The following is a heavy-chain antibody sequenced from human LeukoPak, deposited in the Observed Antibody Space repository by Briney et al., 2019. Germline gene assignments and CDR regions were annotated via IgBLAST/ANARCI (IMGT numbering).Heavy chain of an antibody. D-gene: IGHD2-2*01. V-gene: IGHV1-8*03. J-gene: IGHJ6*03. CDR2: MNPNSGNT. CDR3: ARVRQDIVVALGDYYYMDV. Sequence: ASVKVSCQASGYTFTSYDINWVRQATGQGLEWMGWMNPNSGNTGYAQKFQGRVTITRNTSISTAYMELSSLRSEDTAVYYCARVRQDIVVALGDYYYMDVWGTGTTVTVSS. CDR1: GYTFTSYD.